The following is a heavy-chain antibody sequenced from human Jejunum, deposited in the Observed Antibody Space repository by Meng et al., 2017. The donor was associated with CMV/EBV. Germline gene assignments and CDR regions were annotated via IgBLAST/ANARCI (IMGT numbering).Heavy chain of an antibody. J-gene: IGHJ6*02. CDR3: ARAKNQATDV. CDR2: IKQNRNKK. Sequence: TRDSQATGKELEWVAKIKQNRNKKNSVDSGKRRFTISRENAKNWLFLHINRLGAEDTAVYYGARAKNQATDVWDQGTTVTVSS. D-gene: IGHD1-14*01. V-gene: IGHV3-7*01.